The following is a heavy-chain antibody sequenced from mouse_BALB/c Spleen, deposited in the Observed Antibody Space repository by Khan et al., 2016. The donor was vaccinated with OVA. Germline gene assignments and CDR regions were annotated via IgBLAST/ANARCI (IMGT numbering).Heavy chain of an antibody. CDR3: ALRGLFGVFVY. Sequence: VQLQQSGAELAKPGASVKMSCKASGYTFTTSWMHWLKQRPGQGLEWIGYIDPGTGYTEYNQNFKDKATLTTDKSSSTAFMQLSSMTSEDSAVYYGALRGLFGVFVYWGQGSLVTVSA. D-gene: IGHD1-1*02. CDR2: IDPGTGYT. CDR1: GYTFTTSW. J-gene: IGHJ3*01. V-gene: IGHV1-7*01.